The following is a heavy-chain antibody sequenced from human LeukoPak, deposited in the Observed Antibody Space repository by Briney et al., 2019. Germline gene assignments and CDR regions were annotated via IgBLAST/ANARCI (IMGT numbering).Heavy chain of an antibody. D-gene: IGHD4-17*01. CDR1: GGSFSGYY. J-gene: IGHJ4*02. V-gene: IGHV4-34*01. CDR3: ARVPTVTTGYYFDY. CDR2: INHRGST. Sequence: PSETLSLTCAVYGGSFSGYYWSWIRRPPGKGLEWIGEINHRGSTNYNPSLKSRVTISVDKSKNQFSLKLGSVTAAETAVYYCARVPTVTTGYYFDYWGQGTLVTVSS.